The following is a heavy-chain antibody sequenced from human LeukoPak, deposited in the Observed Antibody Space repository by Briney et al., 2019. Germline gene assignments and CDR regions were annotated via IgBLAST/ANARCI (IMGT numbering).Heavy chain of an antibody. D-gene: IGHD3-10*01. J-gene: IGHJ4*02. CDR2: IYYSGST. Sequence: SETLSLTCTVSGGSISSSSYYWGWIRQPPGKGLEWIGSIYYSGSTYYNPSLRSRVTISVDTSKNQFSLKLSSVTAADTAVYYCARQGQGVRGLYFDYWGQGTLVTVSS. V-gene: IGHV4-39*01. CDR1: GGSISSSSYY. CDR3: ARQGQGVRGLYFDY.